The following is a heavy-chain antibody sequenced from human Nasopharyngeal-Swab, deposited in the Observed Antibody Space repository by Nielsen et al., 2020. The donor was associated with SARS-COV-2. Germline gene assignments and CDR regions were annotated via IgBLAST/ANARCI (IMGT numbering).Heavy chain of an antibody. D-gene: IGHD2-2*01. J-gene: IGHJ4*02. CDR3: ARGRDIVVVPAAGVAFDY. CDR2: INHSGST. V-gene: IGHV4-34*01. Sequence: WIRQPPGKGLELIGEINHSGSTNYNPSLKSRVTISADTSKNQFSLKLSSVTAADTAVYYCARGRDIVVVPAAGVAFDYWGQGTLVTVSS.